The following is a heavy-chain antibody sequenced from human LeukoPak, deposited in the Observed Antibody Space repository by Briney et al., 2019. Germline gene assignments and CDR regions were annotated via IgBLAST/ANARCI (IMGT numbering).Heavy chain of an antibody. D-gene: IGHD3-10*01. Sequence: SETLSLTCTVSGGSISGYYWNWIRQPAGKGLERIGRIYISGSTNYNPSLKSRVTMSIDTSKNQFSLKLSSVTAADTAVYYCARGGLWFGELLDYWGQGTLVTVSS. CDR1: GGSISGYY. CDR2: IYISGST. CDR3: ARGGLWFGELLDY. V-gene: IGHV4-4*07. J-gene: IGHJ4*02.